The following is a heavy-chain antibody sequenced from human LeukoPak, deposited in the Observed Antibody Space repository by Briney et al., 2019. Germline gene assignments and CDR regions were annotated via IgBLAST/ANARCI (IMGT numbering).Heavy chain of an antibody. CDR1: GFTFSSYG. J-gene: IGHJ6*02. CDR2: IWYDGSNK. V-gene: IGHV3-33*01. D-gene: IGHD6-13*01. CDR3: ARDIAAAGSRYYYYGMDV. Sequence: GGSPRLSCAASGFTFSSYGMHWVRQAPGKGLEWVAVIWYDGSNKYYADSVKGRFTISRDNSKNTLYLQMNSLRAEDTAVYYCARDIAAAGSRYYYYGMDVWGQGTTVTVSS.